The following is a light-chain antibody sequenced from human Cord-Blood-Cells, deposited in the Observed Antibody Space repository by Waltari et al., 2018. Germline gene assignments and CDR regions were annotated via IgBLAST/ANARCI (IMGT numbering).Light chain of an antibody. CDR1: SSDVGSYNL. J-gene: IGLJ3*02. CDR2: EGS. V-gene: IGLV2-23*01. Sequence: QSALTQPASVSGSPGQSITISCTGTSSDVGSYNLVSWYQQHPDKAPKLMIYEGSKRPSGVSTRFSGSKSGNTASLTISGLQAEDEADYYCCSYAGSSTVFGGGTKLTVL. CDR3: CSYAGSSTV.